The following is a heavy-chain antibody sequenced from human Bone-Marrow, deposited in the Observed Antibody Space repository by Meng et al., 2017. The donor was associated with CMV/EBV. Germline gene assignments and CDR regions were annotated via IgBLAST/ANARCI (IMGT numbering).Heavy chain of an antibody. CDR2: IRYDGSNK. CDR3: ARENKWELLPLDY. V-gene: IGHV3-30*02. D-gene: IGHD1-26*01. Sequence: GGSLRLPCAASGFTFSSYGMHWVRQAPGKGLEWVAFIRYDGSNKYYADSVKGRFTISRDNSKNTLYLQMNSLRAEDTAVYYCARENKWELLPLDYWGQGTLVPVSS. CDR1: GFTFSSYG. J-gene: IGHJ4*02.